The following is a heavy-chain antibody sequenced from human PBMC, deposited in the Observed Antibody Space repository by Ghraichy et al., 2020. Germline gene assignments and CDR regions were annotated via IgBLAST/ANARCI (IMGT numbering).Heavy chain of an antibody. D-gene: IGHD3-9*01. J-gene: IGHJ5*02. CDR2: IYYSGST. V-gene: IGHV4-59*01. CDR1: GGSISSYY. CDR3: ARAYPSYDILTGDWFDP. Sequence: ESLNISCTVSGGSISSYYWSWIRQPPGKGLEWIGYIYYSGSTNYNPSLKSRVTISVDTSKNQFSLKLSSVTAADTAVYYCARAYPSYDILTGDWFDPWGQGTLVTVSS.